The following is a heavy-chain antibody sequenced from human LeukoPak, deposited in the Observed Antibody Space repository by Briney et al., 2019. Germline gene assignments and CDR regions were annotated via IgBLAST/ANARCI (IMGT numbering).Heavy chain of an antibody. CDR1: GGTFSSCA. CDR3: AKGKSEWPIDY. Sequence: SVKVSCKASGGTFSSCAISWVRQAPGQGLEWMGGIIPIFGTANYAQKFQGRVTITADESTSTAYMELSSLRSEDTAVYYCAKGKSEWPIDYWGQGTLVTVSS. J-gene: IGHJ4*02. V-gene: IGHV1-69*13. D-gene: IGHD3-3*01. CDR2: IIPIFGTA.